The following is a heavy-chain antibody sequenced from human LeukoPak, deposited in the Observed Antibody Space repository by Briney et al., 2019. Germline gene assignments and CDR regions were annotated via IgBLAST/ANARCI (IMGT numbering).Heavy chain of an antibody. V-gene: IGHV4-39*07. CDR3: ARDSGWGLSQRRAFDP. CDR1: GGSISSSSYY. J-gene: IGHJ5*02. D-gene: IGHD2/OR15-2a*01. CDR2: IYYSGST. Sequence: SETLSLTCTVSGGSISSSSYYWGWIRQPPGKGLEWIGSIYYSGSTYYNPSLKSRVTISVDTSKNQFSLKLSSVTAADTAVYYCARDSGWGLSQRRAFDPWGQGTLVTVSS.